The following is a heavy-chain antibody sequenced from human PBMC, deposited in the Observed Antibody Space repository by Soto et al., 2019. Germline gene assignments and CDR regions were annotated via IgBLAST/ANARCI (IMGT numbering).Heavy chain of an antibody. J-gene: IGHJ4*02. CDR3: ASLSTTSPGVVVPAARDDDY. Sequence: GGSLRLSCAASGFTFSSYAMHWVRQAPGKGLEWVAVISYDGSNKYYADSVKGRFTISRDNSKNTLYLQMNSLRAEDTAVYYFASLSTTSPGVVVPAARDDDYWGQGTLVTVSS. CDR1: GFTFSSYA. D-gene: IGHD2-2*01. V-gene: IGHV3-30-3*01. CDR2: ISYDGSNK.